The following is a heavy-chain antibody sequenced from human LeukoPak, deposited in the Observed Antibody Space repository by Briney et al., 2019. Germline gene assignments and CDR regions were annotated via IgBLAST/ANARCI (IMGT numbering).Heavy chain of an antibody. CDR3: AKDDYDFWSGY. CDR2: ISGSGGST. D-gene: IGHD3-3*01. CDR1: GFTFSSYA. V-gene: IGHV3-23*01. Sequence: GGSLRLSCAASGFTFSSYAMSWVRQAPGKGPEWVSAISGSGGSTYYADSVKGRFTISRDNSKNTLYLQMNSLRAEDTAVYYCAKDDYDFWSGYWGQGTLVTVSS. J-gene: IGHJ4*02.